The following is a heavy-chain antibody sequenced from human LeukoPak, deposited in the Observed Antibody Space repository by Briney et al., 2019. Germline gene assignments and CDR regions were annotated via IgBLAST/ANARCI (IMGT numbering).Heavy chain of an antibody. CDR3: ARGQEMATINYFDY. CDR2: ISSSCTYV. V-gene: IGHV3-21*01. CDR1: GFTFNYYS. J-gene: IGHJ4*02. Sequence: PGGSLRLSCAASGFTFNYYSMTWVRQAPEKGLEWVSYISSSCTYVYYADSVKGRFTISRDDAKKSLYLHMNSLRAEDTAVYYCARGQEMATINYFDYWGQGILVTVST. D-gene: IGHD5-24*01.